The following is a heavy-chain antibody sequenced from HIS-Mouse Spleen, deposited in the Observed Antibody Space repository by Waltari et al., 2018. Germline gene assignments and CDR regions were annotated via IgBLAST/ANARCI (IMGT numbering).Heavy chain of an antibody. Sequence: QLQLQESGPGLVKPSETLSLTCPVSGGPISSSSYYGGWNRQPPGKGLEWIGSIYYSGSTYYNPSLKSRVTISVDTSKNQFSLKLSSVTAADTAVYYCAREIPYSSSWYDWYFDLWGRGTLVTVSS. CDR3: AREIPYSSSWYDWYFDL. D-gene: IGHD6-13*01. CDR1: GGPISSSSYY. V-gene: IGHV4-39*07. CDR2: IYYSGST. J-gene: IGHJ2*01.